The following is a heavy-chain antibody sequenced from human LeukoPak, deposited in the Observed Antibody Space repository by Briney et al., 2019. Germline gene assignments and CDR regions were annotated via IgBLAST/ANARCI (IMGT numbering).Heavy chain of an antibody. V-gene: IGHV4-30-4*01. Sequence: MTSETLSLTCTVSGGSISSGDYYCNWIRQPPGKGPEWVGHISYSGSTYYNPSLKSRVIMSVDTSRNQFSLKLSSVTAADTAVYYCARGGSRLTTAGDLDYWGQGTLVTVSS. CDR3: ARGGSRLTTAGDLDY. D-gene: IGHD3-16*01. CDR1: GGSISSGDYY. CDR2: ISYSGST. J-gene: IGHJ4*02.